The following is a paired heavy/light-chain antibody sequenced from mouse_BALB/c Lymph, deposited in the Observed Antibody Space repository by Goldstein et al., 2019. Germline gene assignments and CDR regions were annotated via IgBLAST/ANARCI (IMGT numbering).Light chain of an antibody. CDR3: QQDYSSPWT. V-gene: IGKV6-32*01. Sequence: SIVMTQTPKFLLVSAGDRVTITCKASQSVSNDVAWYQQKPGQSPKLLIYYASNRYTGVPDRFTGSGYGTDFTFTISTVQAEDLAVYFCQQDYSSPWTFGGGTKLEIK. J-gene: IGKJ1*01. CDR1: QSVSND. CDR2: YAS.
Heavy chain of an antibody. Sequence: QVQLKQSGPGLVQPSQSLSITCTVSGFSLTSYGVHWVRQSPGKGLEWLGVIWSGGSTDYNAAFISRLSISKDNSKSQVFFKMNSLQANDTAIYYCARNYGNYYYAMDYWGQGTSVTVSS. V-gene: IGHV2-2*02. J-gene: IGHJ4*01. CDR3: ARNYGNYYYAMDY. CDR1: GFSLTSYG. CDR2: IWSGGST. D-gene: IGHD2-1*01.